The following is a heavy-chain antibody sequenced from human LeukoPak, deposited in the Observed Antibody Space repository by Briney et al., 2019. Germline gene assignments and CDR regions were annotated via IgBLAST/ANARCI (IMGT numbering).Heavy chain of an antibody. CDR2: INPNSGGT. J-gene: IGHJ4*02. D-gene: IGHD3-10*01. V-gene: IGHV1-2*02. Sequence: GASVKVSCTASGYTFTGYYMHWVRQAPGQGLEWMGWINPNSGGTNYAQKFQGRVTMTRDTSISTAYMELSRLRSDDTAVYYCARGTDVWFGELHYYFDYWGQGTLVTVSS. CDR1: GYTFTGYY. CDR3: ARGTDVWFGELHYYFDY.